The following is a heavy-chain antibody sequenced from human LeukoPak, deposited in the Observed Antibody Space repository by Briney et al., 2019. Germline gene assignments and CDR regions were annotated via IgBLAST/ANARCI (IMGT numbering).Heavy chain of an antibody. D-gene: IGHD2-8*01. V-gene: IGHV3-21*01. CDR3: AKDRCSNGVGCYYYYMDV. CDR2: ISVTSSYI. Sequence: VRSLRLSCAPSGFTVSSNYMSCVRHAPGEGLEWGSFISVTSSYIYYADSVKGRFTISRDNAKNSLYLQMNSLRAEDTAVYYCAKDRCSNGVGCYYYYMDVWGKGTTVTISS. CDR1: GFTVSSNY. J-gene: IGHJ6*03.